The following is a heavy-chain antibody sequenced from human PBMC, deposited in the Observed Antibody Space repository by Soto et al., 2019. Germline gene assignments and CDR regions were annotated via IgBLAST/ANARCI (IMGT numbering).Heavy chain of an antibody. J-gene: IGHJ6*02. CDR3: TRVLGYTFEPGKTRYYAMDV. D-gene: IGHD5-18*01. Sequence: QVQLVQSGAEVKKPGSSVTVSCKTSGGTFSKDALNWVRQAPGQELEWMGLLIPVFGSPIYAQKFQGRIRIIADESTSTVFMDLSSLRSEDTAVYYCTRVLGYTFEPGKTRYYAMDVWGQGTPVFVSS. CDR1: GGTFSKDA. CDR2: LIPVFGSP. V-gene: IGHV1-69*01.